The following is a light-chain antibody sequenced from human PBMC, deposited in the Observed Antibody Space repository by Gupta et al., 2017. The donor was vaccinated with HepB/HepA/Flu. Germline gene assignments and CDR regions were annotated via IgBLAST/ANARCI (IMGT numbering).Light chain of an antibody. CDR2: QDT. CDR1: KLGDKY. CDR3: QAWDRNTAHVV. V-gene: IGLV3-1*01. Sequence: SYEVTQPSSVSVSPGQTATIACSGDKLGDKYVSWYQQQPGQSPLLVIYQDTKRPSGIPERFSGSNSGNTATLTISGTQAVDEADYYCQAWDRNTAHVVFGGGTKLTVL. J-gene: IGLJ2*01.